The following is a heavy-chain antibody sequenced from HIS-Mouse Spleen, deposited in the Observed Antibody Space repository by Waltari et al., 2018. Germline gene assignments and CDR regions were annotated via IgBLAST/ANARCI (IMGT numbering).Heavy chain of an antibody. V-gene: IGHV4-31*03. D-gene: IGHD3-16*01. Sequence: QVQLQESGPGLVKPSQTLSLTCTVSGGSIRSGGYYWRWIRQHPGKGLEWIGYIYYSGSTYYNPSLKSRVTISVDTSKNQFSLKLSSVTAADTAVYYCARAPIRGYWYFDLWGRGTLVTVSS. CDR2: IYYSGST. CDR1: GGSIRSGGYY. J-gene: IGHJ2*01. CDR3: ARAPIRGYWYFDL.